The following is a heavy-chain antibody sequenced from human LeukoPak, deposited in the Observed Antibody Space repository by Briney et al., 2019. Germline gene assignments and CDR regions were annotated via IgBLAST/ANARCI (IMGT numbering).Heavy chain of an antibody. J-gene: IGHJ5*02. D-gene: IGHD3-3*01. CDR1: GGSFSGYY. V-gene: IGHV4-34*01. CDR3: ARDYDFWSGFTRGNWFDP. CDR2: INHSGST. Sequence: SETLSLTCAVYGGSFSGYYWSWIRQPPGKGLEWIGEINHSGSTNYNPSLKSRVTISVDTSKNQFSLKLSSVTAADTAVYYCARDYDFWSGFTRGNWFDPWGQGTLVTVSS.